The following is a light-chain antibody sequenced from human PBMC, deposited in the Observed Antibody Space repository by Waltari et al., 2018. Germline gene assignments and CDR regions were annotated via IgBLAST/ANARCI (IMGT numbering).Light chain of an antibody. CDR2: ENT. Sequence: QSVLPQPPSVSAAPGQRVTISCSGGSSHLGNNYVSWYRQFPGTAPKLLIYENTERPSGIPGRFSGSKSGTSATLDITGLQAGDEADYYCGTWDSSLSGAVFGGGTHLTVL. CDR3: GTWDSSLSGAV. CDR1: SSHLGNNY. J-gene: IGLJ7*01. V-gene: IGLV1-51*02.